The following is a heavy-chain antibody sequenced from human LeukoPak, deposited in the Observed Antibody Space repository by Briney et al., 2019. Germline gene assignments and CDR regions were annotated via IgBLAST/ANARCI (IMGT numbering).Heavy chain of an antibody. Sequence: ASVKVSCKASGYTFTGYYMHLVRQAPGQGLEWMGWINPNSGGTNYAQKFQGRVTMTRDTSISTAYMELSRLRSDDTAVYYCASLGNYYDSSGYYEIIVYWGQGTLVTVSS. V-gene: IGHV1-2*02. D-gene: IGHD3-22*01. CDR1: GYTFTGYY. J-gene: IGHJ4*02. CDR3: ASLGNYYDSSGYYEIIVY. CDR2: INPNSGGT.